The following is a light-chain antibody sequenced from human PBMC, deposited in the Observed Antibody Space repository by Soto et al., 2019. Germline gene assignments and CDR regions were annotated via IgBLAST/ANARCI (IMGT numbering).Light chain of an antibody. J-gene: IGKJ1*01. V-gene: IGKV1-5*01. CDR1: QSISGW. Sequence: DIQMTQSPSTLSASVGDRVTITCRASQSISGWLAWYQQKPGKAPKLLIYDASSLESGVPSRVSASGSGTEFTLTISSLEAYDFSTYFCQHYNNYPWTFGQGTKVEIK. CDR3: QHYNNYPWT. CDR2: DAS.